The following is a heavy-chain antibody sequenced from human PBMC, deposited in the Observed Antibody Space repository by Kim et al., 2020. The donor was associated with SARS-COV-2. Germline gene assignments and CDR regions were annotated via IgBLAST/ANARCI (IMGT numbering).Heavy chain of an antibody. CDR2: INTNTGNP. V-gene: IGHV7-4-1*02. CDR1: GYTFTSYA. Sequence: ASVKVSCKASGYTFTSYAMNWVRQAPGQGLEWMGWINTNTGNPTYAQGFTGRFVFSLDTSVSTAYLQISSLKAEDTAVYYCAGVYEAGLYYYYDSSGYHYYFDYWGQGTLVTVSS. J-gene: IGHJ4*02. D-gene: IGHD3-22*01. CDR3: AGVYEAGLYYYYDSSGYHYYFDY.